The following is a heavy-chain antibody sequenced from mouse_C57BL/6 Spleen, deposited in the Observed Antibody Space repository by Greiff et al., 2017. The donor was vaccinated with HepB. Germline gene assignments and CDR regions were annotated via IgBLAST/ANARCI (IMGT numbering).Heavy chain of an antibody. D-gene: IGHD4-1*01. V-gene: IGHV1-80*01. Sequence: VKLQESGAELVKPGASVKISCKASGYAFSSYWMNWVKQRPGKGLEWIGQIYPGDGDTNYNGKFKGKATLTADKSSSTAYMQLSSLTSEDSAVYFCARKNWDGWFAYWGQGTLVTVSA. CDR3: ARKNWDGWFAY. J-gene: IGHJ3*01. CDR2: IYPGDGDT. CDR1: GYAFSSYW.